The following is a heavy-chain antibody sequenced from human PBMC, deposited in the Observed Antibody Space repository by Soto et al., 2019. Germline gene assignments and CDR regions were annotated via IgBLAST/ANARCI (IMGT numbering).Heavy chain of an antibody. CDR2: ISSSGRA. CDR1: GGSIGSSSL. J-gene: IGHJ4*02. CDR3: VRRPMGVAPSYYFDS. V-gene: IGHV4-39*02. D-gene: IGHD3-16*01. Sequence: SETLSLTCAVSGGSIGSSSLWGWIRQPPGRGLEWIGSISSSGRAYSNPSLESRVTVSLDASKNHFSLKLTSVTAADTAVYYCVRRPMGVAPSYYFDSWGQGDLVTVSS.